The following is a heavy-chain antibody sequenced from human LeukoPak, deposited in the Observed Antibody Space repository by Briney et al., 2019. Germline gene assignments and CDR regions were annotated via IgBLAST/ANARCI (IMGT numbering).Heavy chain of an antibody. J-gene: IGHJ4*02. Sequence: GGSLRLSCGASGFNFSAFSMSWVRQAPGKGLEWVASIGLSGRFIYYADSLKGRFTISRDNAKNSVHLQVNSLRAEDTAVYYCAREMLVIPAAVDYWGQGTLVTVSS. CDR2: IGLSGRFI. CDR3: AREMLVIPAAVDY. CDR1: GFNFSAFS. D-gene: IGHD2-2*01. V-gene: IGHV3-21*01.